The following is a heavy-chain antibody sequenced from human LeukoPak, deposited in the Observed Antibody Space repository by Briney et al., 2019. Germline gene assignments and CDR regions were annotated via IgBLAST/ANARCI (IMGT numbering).Heavy chain of an antibody. J-gene: IGHJ6*02. CDR2: ITSNSSST. V-gene: IGHV3-48*02. CDR3: ARDDCSGGRCRDSYYYYGVDV. D-gene: IGHD2-15*01. Sequence: PGGSLRLSCAASGFIFSDYSMNWVRQAPGKGLEWVSYITSNSSSTYYTDSVKGRFTISRDNAKNSLYLQMNSLRDEDTAVYYCARDDCSGGRCRDSYYYYGVDVWGQGTTVTVSS. CDR1: GFIFSDYS.